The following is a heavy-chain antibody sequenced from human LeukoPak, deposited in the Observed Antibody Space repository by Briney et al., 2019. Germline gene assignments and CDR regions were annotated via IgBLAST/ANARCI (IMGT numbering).Heavy chain of an antibody. J-gene: IGHJ6*03. Sequence: SVKASCKASGGTFSSYAISWVRQAPGQGLEWMGRIIPIFGTANYAQKFQGRVTITTDESTSTAYMELSSLRSEDTAVYYCAVSSSSYYYYYMDVWGKGTTVTVSS. D-gene: IGHD6-6*01. V-gene: IGHV1-69*05. CDR1: GGTFSSYA. CDR3: AVSSSSYYYYYMDV. CDR2: IIPIFGTA.